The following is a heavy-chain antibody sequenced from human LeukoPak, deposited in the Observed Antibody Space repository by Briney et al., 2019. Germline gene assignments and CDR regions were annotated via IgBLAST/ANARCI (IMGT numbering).Heavy chain of an antibody. CDR1: GFTFGSYN. J-gene: IGHJ4*02. CDR2: ISHDGNKK. CDR3: AKDFGDYSGWYFDY. V-gene: IGHV3-30*18. D-gene: IGHD6-19*01. Sequence: GRSLRLSCAASGFTFGSYNMHWVRQGPGKGLEWVTVISHDGNKKYYADSVKGRFTISRDNSKNTLYLQMSSLRAEDTAIYYCAKDFGDYSGWYFDYWGLGTLVTVSS.